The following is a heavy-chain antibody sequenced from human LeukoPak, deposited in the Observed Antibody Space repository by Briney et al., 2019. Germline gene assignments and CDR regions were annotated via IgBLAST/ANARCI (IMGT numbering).Heavy chain of an antibody. V-gene: IGHV1-24*01. D-gene: IGHD6-13*01. CDR3: ATDRRSSWFGVDY. Sequence: ASVKVSCKASGGTFSSYAISWVRQAPGKGLEWMGGFDPEDGETIYAQKFQGRVTMTEDTSTDTAYMELSSLRSEDTAVYYCATDRRSSWFGVDYWGQGTLVTVSS. CDR1: GGTFSSYA. J-gene: IGHJ4*02. CDR2: FDPEDGET.